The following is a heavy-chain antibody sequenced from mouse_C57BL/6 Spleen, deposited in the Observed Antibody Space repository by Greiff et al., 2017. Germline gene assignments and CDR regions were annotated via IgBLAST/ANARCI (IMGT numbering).Heavy chain of an antibody. CDR3: ACGTRVYAMDY. CDR1: GYTFTDYY. J-gene: IGHJ4*01. CDR2: IYPGSGNT. Sequence: VKLMESGAELVRPGASVKLSCKASGYTFTDYYINWVKQRPGQGLEWIARIYPGSGNTYYNEKFKGKATLTAEKSSSTAYMQLSRLTSEDSAVYFCACGTRVYAMDYWGQGTSVTVSS. D-gene: IGHD3-3*01. V-gene: IGHV1-76*01.